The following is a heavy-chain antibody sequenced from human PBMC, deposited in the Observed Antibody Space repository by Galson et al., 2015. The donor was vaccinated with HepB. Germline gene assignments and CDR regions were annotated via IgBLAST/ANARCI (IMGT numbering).Heavy chain of an antibody. V-gene: IGHV3-48*01. J-gene: IGHJ6*02. CDR1: GFTFSSYS. CDR2: ISSSSSTI. Sequence: SLRLSCAASGFTFSSYSMNWVRQAPGKGLEWVSYISSSSSTIYYADSVKGRFTISRDNAKNSLYLQMNSLRAEDTAVYYCARDWGTSYDFWSGYYGNYYYGMDVWGQGTTVTVSS. CDR3: ARDWGTSYDFWSGYYGNYYYGMDV. D-gene: IGHD3-3*01.